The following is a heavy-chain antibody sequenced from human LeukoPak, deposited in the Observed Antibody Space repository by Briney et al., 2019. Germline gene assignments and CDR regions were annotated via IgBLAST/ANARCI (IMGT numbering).Heavy chain of an antibody. J-gene: IGHJ6*03. Sequence: GGSLRLSCAASGFTFSNAWMSWVRQAPGKGLEWVGRIKSKTDGGTTDYAAPVKGRFTISRDDSKNTLYLQMNSLKTEDTAVYYCTNSGMMATITEGYYYYYYMDVWGKGTTVTISS. CDR2: IKSKTDGGTT. CDR3: TNSGMMATITEGYYYYYYMDV. V-gene: IGHV3-15*01. D-gene: IGHD5-24*01. CDR1: GFTFSNAW.